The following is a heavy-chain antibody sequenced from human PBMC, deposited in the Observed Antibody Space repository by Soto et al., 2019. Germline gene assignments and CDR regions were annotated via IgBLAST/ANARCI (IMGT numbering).Heavy chain of an antibody. CDR3: ARERGPPSIAARRSFEP. Sequence: PGGSLRLSCAASGFTFSSYWMSWVRQAPGKGLEWVANIKQDGSEKYYVDSVKGRFTISRDSAKNSLYLQMNSLRAEDTAVYYCARERGPPSIAARRSFEPWGQGTLVTVSS. CDR2: IKQDGSEK. CDR1: GFTFSSYW. V-gene: IGHV3-7*03. J-gene: IGHJ5*02. D-gene: IGHD6-6*01.